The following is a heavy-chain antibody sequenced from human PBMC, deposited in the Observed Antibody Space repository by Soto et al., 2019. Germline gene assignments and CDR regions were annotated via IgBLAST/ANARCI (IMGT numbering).Heavy chain of an antibody. CDR1: GDSISRGAYY. Sequence: SETLSLTCTVSGDSISRGAYYWGWIRQPPGKGLEWIGSIYYSGSTYYNPSLKSRVTIFVDTSKNQISLKLSSVTAADTAVYYCARPRFQYNWFDPWGQGTLVTVSS. CDR3: ARPRFQYNWFDP. CDR2: IYYSGST. V-gene: IGHV4-39*01. J-gene: IGHJ5*02. D-gene: IGHD3-10*01.